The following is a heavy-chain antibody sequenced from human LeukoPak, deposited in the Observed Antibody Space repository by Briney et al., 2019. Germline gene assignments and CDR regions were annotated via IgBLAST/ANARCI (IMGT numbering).Heavy chain of an antibody. CDR2: INPNSGGT. CDR1: GYTFTGYY. V-gene: IGHV1-2*02. J-gene: IGHJ5*02. D-gene: IGHD2-2*01. CDR3: AREVRSTSWNWWFDP. Sequence: ASVKVSCKASGYTFTGYYIHWVRQAPGQGLEWMGWINPNSGGTNYARKFQGRVTMTRDTSISTAYMELSRLRSDDTAVYYCAREVRSTSWNWWFDPWGQGTLVTVSS.